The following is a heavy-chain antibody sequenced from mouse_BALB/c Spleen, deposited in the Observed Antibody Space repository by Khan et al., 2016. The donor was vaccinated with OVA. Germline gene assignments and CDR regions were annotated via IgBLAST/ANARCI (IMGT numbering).Heavy chain of an antibody. CDR2: IWGGGST. CDR1: GFSLSRYN. V-gene: IGHV2-6-4*01. D-gene: IGHD2-14*01. J-gene: IGHJ4*01. Sequence: VQLKESGPGLVAPSQSLSITCTVSGFSLSRYNVHWVRQPPGKGLEWLGMIWGGGSTDYNSVLNSRLSISKDNSKSQVFLKMNSLQTDDTAMYYCARTYYRYDGYYAMDYWGQGTSVTVSS. CDR3: ARTYYRYDGYYAMDY.